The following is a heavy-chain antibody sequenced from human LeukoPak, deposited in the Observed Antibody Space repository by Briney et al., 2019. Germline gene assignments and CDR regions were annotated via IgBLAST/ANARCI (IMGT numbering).Heavy chain of an antibody. D-gene: IGHD1-1*01. Sequence: ASVKVSCKASGYIFTDYYLHWVRQAPGQGLEWMGWIDPSRDVTRDAQNFQGRVTMTWDTSMSTAYMEVTRLTSDDTAMFYCARDPPATTAFDVWGQGTMVIVSS. CDR3: ARDPPATTAFDV. J-gene: IGHJ3*01. CDR1: GYIFTDYY. V-gene: IGHV1-2*02. CDR2: IDPSRDVT.